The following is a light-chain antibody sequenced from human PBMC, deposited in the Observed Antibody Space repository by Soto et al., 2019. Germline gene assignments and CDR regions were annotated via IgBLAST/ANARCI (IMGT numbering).Light chain of an antibody. V-gene: IGKV1-5*03. CDR1: HSISSW. Sequence: DIQMTQSPSTLSASTGDTVTVICRASHSISSWLAWYQQKPGKAPKLLIYRASSLESGVPSRFSGGGSGTEFTLTISSLQPDDFATYYCQQYKSYPHTFGRGTKLEIK. J-gene: IGKJ2*01. CDR2: RAS. CDR3: QQYKSYPHT.